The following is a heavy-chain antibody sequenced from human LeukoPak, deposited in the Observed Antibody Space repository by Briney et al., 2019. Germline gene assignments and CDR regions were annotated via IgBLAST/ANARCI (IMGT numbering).Heavy chain of an antibody. J-gene: IGHJ4*02. Sequence: PGRSLRLSCAVSGFTFSSYGMHWVRQAPGKGLEWVAVIWNDGSEEYHADSVKGRFTTSRDNSKNTLYLQVNSLRAEDTAVYYCARGYCSSIGCATGWKFDYWGQGTLVTVSS. V-gene: IGHV3-33*01. CDR1: GFTFSSYG. CDR2: IWNDGSEE. D-gene: IGHD2-2*01. CDR3: ARGYCSSIGCATGWKFDY.